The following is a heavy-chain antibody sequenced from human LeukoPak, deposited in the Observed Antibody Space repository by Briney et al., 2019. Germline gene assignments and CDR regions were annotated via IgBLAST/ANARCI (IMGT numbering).Heavy chain of an antibody. Sequence: SVKVSCKSSGGTFSSYAISWVRQAPGQGLEWMGRIIPILGIANYAQKFQGRVTITADKSTSTAYMELSSLRSEDTAVYYCARVEFGVYAIYYFDYWGQGTLVTVSS. V-gene: IGHV1-69*04. CDR1: GGTFSSYA. CDR3: ARVEFGVYAIYYFDY. CDR2: IIPILGIA. D-gene: IGHD2-8*01. J-gene: IGHJ4*02.